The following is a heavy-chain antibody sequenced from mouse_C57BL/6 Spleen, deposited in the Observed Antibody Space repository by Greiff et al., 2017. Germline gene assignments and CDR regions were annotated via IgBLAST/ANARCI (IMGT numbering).Heavy chain of an antibody. Sequence: VQLQQPGAELVRPGSSVKLSCKASGYTFTSYWMHWVKQRPIQGLEWIGNIDPSDSETHYNQKFKDKATLTVDKSSSTAYMQLSSLTSEDSAVYYCAREGENWDAGGFAYWGQGTLVTVSA. V-gene: IGHV1-52*01. D-gene: IGHD4-1*01. CDR3: AREGENWDAGGFAY. CDR1: GYTFTSYW. CDR2: IDPSDSET. J-gene: IGHJ3*01.